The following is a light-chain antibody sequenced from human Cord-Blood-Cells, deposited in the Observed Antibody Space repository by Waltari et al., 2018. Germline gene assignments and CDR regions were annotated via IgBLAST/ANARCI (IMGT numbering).Light chain of an antibody. CDR3: QQYGSSPST. V-gene: IGKV3-20*01. Sequence: EIVLTQSPGTLPLSPGERATLSCRASKSVSSSYLAWYQQKPGQAPRLLIYGASSRATGIPDRFSGSGSGTDFTLTISRLEPEDFAVYYCQQYGSSPSTYGGGTKVEIK. CDR2: GAS. J-gene: IGKJ4*01. CDR1: KSVSSSY.